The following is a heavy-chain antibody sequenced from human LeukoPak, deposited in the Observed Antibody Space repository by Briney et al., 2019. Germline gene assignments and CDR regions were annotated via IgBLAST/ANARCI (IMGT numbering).Heavy chain of an antibody. CDR1: GFTFSSYW. V-gene: IGHV3-74*01. CDR2: INSDGSST. J-gene: IGHJ4*02. D-gene: IGHD6-19*01. CDR3: ATPGVSGRYSFDY. Sequence: GGSLRLSCAASGFTFSSYWMHWVRQAPGKGLVWVSRINSDGSSTSYADSVKGRFTNSRDNAKNTLYLQMNSLRAEDTAVYYCATPGVSGRYSFDYWGQGTLVTVSS.